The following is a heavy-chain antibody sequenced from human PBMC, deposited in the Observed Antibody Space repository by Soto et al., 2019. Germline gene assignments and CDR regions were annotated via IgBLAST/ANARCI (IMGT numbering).Heavy chain of an antibody. CDR3: ARDGWNWNYALDY. CDR2: ISYDGSNK. CDR1: GFTFSSYA. J-gene: IGHJ4*02. D-gene: IGHD1-7*01. Sequence: QVQLVESGGGVVQPGRSLRLSCAASGFTFSSYAMHWVRQAPGKGLDWVAVISYDGSNKYYADSVKGRFTISRDNSYNTLYLQMNSLRAEDTAVYYCARDGWNWNYALDYWGQGTLVTVSS. V-gene: IGHV3-30-3*01.